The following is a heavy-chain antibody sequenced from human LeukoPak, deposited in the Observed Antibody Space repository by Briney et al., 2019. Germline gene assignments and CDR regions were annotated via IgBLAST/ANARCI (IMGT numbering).Heavy chain of an antibody. J-gene: IGHJ5*02. CDR3: ARPSPRAAAGRNNWFDP. CDR1: GYTFTGYY. V-gene: IGHV1-2*04. Sequence: ASVKVSCKASGYTFTGYYMHWVRQAPGQGLEWMGWINPNSGGTNYAQKFQGWVTMTRDTSISTAYMELSRLRSDDTAVYYCARPSPRAAAGRNNWFDPWGQGTLVTVSS. D-gene: IGHD6-13*01. CDR2: INPNSGGT.